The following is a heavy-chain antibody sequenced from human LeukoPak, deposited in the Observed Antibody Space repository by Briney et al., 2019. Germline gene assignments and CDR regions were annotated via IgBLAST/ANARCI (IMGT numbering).Heavy chain of an antibody. Sequence: SETLSLTCTVSGYSISSGYYWGWIRQPPGKGLEWIESIYHSGSIYYNPSLKSRVTISVDTSKNQFPLKLSSVTAADTAVYYCARKTIFGVVIAPSFDYWGQGTLVTVSS. D-gene: IGHD3-3*01. J-gene: IGHJ4*02. CDR3: ARKTIFGVVIAPSFDY. CDR2: IYHSGSI. CDR1: GYSISSGYY. V-gene: IGHV4-38-2*02.